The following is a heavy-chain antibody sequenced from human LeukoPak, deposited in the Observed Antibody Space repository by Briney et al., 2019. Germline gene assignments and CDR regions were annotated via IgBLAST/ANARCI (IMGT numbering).Heavy chain of an antibody. J-gene: IGHJ4*02. CDR1: GGSYSGYY. CDR3: ARGVYDFWSGHASLFDY. Sequence: PSETLSLICAVYGGSYSGYYWSWIRQPPGKGLEGIGEINHSGSTNYNPSLKSRVTISVDTSKIQISLKLSSVTAADTAVYYCARGVYDFWSGHASLFDYWGQGTLVTVSS. CDR2: INHSGST. V-gene: IGHV4-34*01. D-gene: IGHD3-3*01.